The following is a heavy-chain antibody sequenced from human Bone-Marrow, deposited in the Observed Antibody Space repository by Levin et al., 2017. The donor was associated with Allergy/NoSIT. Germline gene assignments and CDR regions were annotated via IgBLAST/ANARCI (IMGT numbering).Heavy chain of an antibody. D-gene: IGHD2-15*01. Sequence: ASLPLSFAASCFRFADFAMHWVRQTPGKGLEWVALISWDGGTTYYADSVKGRFTVSRDNSRNSLYLQMDSLRAEDAAVYFCTKDGNVGYYSYWFDPWGQGTLVTVSS. J-gene: IGHJ5*02. V-gene: IGHV3-43D*03. CDR1: CFRFADFA. CDR3: TKDGNVGYYSYWFDP. CDR2: ISWDGGTT.